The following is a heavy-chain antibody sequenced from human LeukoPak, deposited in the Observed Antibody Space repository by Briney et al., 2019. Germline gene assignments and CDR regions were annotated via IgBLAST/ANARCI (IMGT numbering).Heavy chain of an antibody. CDR3: ARKEGDY. Sequence: ASVTVSCKASGYTFTGSYMHWVRQAPGQGLEWMGWINPNSGGTDYAQKFQGRVTMTRDTSISTAYMELSRLTSDDTAMYYCARKEGDYWGQGTLVTVSS. V-gene: IGHV1-2*02. CDR1: GYTFTGSY. J-gene: IGHJ4*02. CDR2: INPNSGGT.